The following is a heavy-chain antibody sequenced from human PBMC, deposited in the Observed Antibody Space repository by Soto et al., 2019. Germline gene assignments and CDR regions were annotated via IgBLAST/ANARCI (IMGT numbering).Heavy chain of an antibody. CDR1: GYSFATYG. V-gene: IGHV1-18*04. CDR3: ATEPIYYNDGSGYYPLGH. D-gene: IGHD3-22*01. J-gene: IGHJ4*02. Sequence: ASVNVSCKASGYSFATYGFSWVRQAPGQGLECVGWISAHNGDTHYSQKFQGRVTLTTDTSTNTGYMELRSLTSDDTAVYFCATEPIYYNDGSGYYPLGHWGQGTLVTVSS. CDR2: ISAHNGDT.